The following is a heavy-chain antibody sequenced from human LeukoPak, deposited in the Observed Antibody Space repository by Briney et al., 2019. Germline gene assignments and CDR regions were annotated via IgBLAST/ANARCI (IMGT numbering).Heavy chain of an antibody. J-gene: IGHJ4*02. CDR1: GFTFSSYS. CDR2: ISSSSSTI. V-gene: IGHV3-48*01. CDR3: ARAPRYYDFWSGHAVIPTELSY. Sequence: GGSLRLSCAASGFTFSSYSMNWVRQAPGKGLEWVSYISSSSSTIYYADSVKGRFTISRDNAKNSLYLQMNSLRAEDTAVYYCARAPRYYDFWSGHAVIPTELSYWGQGTLVTVSS. D-gene: IGHD3-3*01.